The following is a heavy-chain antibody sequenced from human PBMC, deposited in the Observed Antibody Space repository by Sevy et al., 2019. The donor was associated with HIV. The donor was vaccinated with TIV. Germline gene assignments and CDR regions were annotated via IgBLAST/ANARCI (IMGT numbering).Heavy chain of an antibody. CDR2: MNPNSGNT. D-gene: IGHD1-26*01. CDR3: ARVRELLYYYYGMDV. J-gene: IGHJ6*02. Sequence: ASVKVSCKASGYTFTSYDINWVRQATGQGLEWMGWMNPNSGNTGYAQMFQGRVTMTRNTSISTAYMELSSLRSEDTAVYYCARVRELLYYYYGMDVWGQGTTVTVSS. V-gene: IGHV1-8*01. CDR1: GYTFTSYD.